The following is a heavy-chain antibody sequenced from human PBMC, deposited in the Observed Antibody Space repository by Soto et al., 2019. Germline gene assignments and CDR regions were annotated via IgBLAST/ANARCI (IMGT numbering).Heavy chain of an antibody. V-gene: IGHV3-23*01. Sequence: EVQLLESGGGLVQPWGSLRLSCAASGFTFTNYAMHWVRQAPGKGLEWVSAISDSGGSTYYADSVKGRFTLSRDNSKNTLHLELNSLSAEDTAVYYCAKGRGGVASSFDYWGQGTLVTVSS. CDR3: AKGRGGVASSFDY. J-gene: IGHJ4*02. CDR2: ISDSGGST. CDR1: GFTFTNYA. D-gene: IGHD2-15*01.